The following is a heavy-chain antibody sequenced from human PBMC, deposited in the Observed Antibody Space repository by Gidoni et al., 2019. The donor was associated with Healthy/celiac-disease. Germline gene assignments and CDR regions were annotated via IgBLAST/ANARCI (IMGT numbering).Heavy chain of an antibody. D-gene: IGHD3-22*01. Sequence: EVQLLESGGGLVQPGGSLRLSCAASGFTFSSYAMSWVRQAPGKGLEWVSAISGSGGSTYYADSVKGLFTISRDNSKNTLYLQMNSLRAEDTAVYYCAKTPRGGYYDSSGYYHPGDYWGQGTLVTVSS. J-gene: IGHJ4*02. V-gene: IGHV3-23*01. CDR3: AKTPRGGYYDSSGYYHPGDY. CDR2: ISGSGGST. CDR1: GFTFSSYA.